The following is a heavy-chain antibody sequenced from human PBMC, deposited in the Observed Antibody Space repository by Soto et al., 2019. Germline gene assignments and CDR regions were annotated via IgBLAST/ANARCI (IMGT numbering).Heavy chain of an antibody. D-gene: IGHD2-15*01. CDR3: ARAFCSGGRWGAGSTGLAP. CDR2: TYYRSKWYN. Sequence: PSETLSLTCAISGDSVSSNSAAWNWIRQSPSRGLEWLGRTYYRSKWYNDYAVSVKSRITINPDTSKNQFSLQLNSVTPEDTAVYYCARAFCSGGRWGAGSTGLAPGARGTLVPVSS. CDR1: GDSVSSNSAA. J-gene: IGHJ5*02. V-gene: IGHV6-1*01.